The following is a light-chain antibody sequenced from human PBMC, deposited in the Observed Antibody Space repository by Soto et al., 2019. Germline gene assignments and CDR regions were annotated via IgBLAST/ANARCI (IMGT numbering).Light chain of an antibody. V-gene: IGKV3-20*01. J-gene: IGKJ1*01. Sequence: EIVWTHSAGTVSSSPCERATLSCRASQSVSNNYLAWYQQKPGQAPRLLIYGASSRATGIPDRFSGSGSGTDFTLTISRLEPEDFAVYYCQHYGRSPRTFGQGTKVDIK. CDR1: QSVSNNY. CDR3: QHYGRSPRT. CDR2: GAS.